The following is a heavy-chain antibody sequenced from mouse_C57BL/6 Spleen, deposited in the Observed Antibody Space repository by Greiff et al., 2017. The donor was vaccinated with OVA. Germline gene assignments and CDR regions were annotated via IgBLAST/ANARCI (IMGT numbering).Heavy chain of an antibody. J-gene: IGHJ4*01. CDR1: GYTFTDYN. Sequence: VQLQQSGPELVKPGASVKIPCKASGYTFTDYNMDWVQQSHGKSLEWIGDISPNNGGTIYNQKFKGKATLTVDKSSSTAYMELRSLTSEDTAVYYCATESSNHWGQGTSVTVSS. CDR2: ISPNNGGT. V-gene: IGHV1-18*01. CDR3: ATESSNH. D-gene: IGHD2-5*01.